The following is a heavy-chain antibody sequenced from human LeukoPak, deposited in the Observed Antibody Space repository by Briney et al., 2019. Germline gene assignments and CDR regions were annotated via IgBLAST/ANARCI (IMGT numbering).Heavy chain of an antibody. CDR1: GGSISSSNW. V-gene: IGHV4-4*02. J-gene: IGHJ4*02. CDR2: IYYSGST. D-gene: IGHD3-10*01. Sequence: PSETLSLTCAVSGGSISSSNWWSWVRQPPGKGLEWIGYIYYSGSTNYNPSLKSRVTISVDTSKNQFSLKLSSVTAADTAVYYCASGEITMVRGAKGSPFDYWGQGTLVTVSS. CDR3: ASGEITMVRGAKGSPFDY.